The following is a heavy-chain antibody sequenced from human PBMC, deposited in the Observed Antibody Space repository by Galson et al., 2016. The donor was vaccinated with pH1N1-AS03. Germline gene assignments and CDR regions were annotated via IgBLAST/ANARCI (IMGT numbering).Heavy chain of an antibody. Sequence: SVKVSCKASGYAFTAYYTHWVRQAPGQGLEWMGFVNTKTGVTIYAQKFKGRVTMTRDTSISTAYMELRGLGSDDSAFYYCARVEGIASTTGDWGQGSLITVSS. J-gene: IGHJ4*02. D-gene: IGHD6-13*01. CDR2: VNTKTGVT. V-gene: IGHV1-2*02. CDR1: GYAFTAYY. CDR3: ARVEGIASTTGD.